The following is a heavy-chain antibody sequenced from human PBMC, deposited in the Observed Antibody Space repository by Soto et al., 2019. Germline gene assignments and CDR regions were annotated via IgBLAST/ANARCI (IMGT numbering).Heavy chain of an antibody. CDR1: GDSITSGGHY. V-gene: IGHV4-31*03. CDR2: IYFSGDA. D-gene: IGHD3-22*01. J-gene: IGHJ4*02. Sequence: QVQLQESGPGLVKPSQTVSLTCTVSGDSITSGGHYWIWIRQHPGKGLEWIGYIYFSGDANYNPSLRSRVSLSIDMSENQFSLTLTSVTAADTAIYFCARTNYYASSGDSVGLDYWGQGIMVTVSS. CDR3: ARTNYYASSGDSVGLDY.